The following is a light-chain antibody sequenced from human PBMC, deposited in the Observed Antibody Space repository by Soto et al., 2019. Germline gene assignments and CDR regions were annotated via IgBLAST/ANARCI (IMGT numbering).Light chain of an antibody. J-gene: IGLJ1*01. CDR3: SSYTTSNTRQIV. Sequence: HSVLTQPASVSGFPGQPITISCTGTSSDVGGYNYVSWYQHHPGKAPKLIIYDVSNRPSGVSIRFSGSKSDNTASLTISGLQPEDEADYHCSSYTTSNTRQIVFGTGTKVTVL. V-gene: IGLV2-14*03. CDR1: SSDVGGYNY. CDR2: DVS.